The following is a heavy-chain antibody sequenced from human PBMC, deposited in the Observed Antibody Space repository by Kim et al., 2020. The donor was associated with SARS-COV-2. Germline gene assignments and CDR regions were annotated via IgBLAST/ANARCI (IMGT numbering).Heavy chain of an antibody. D-gene: IGHD1-26*01. J-gene: IGHJ2*01. CDR3: ARVSYSGSFASYWYFDL. CDR2: IGTAGDT. Sequence: GGSLRLSCAASGFTFSSYDMHWVRQATGKGLEWVSAIGTAGDTYYPGSVKGRFTISRENAKNSLYLQMNSLRAGDTAVYYCARVSYSGSFASYWYFDLWGRGTLVTVSS. V-gene: IGHV3-13*01. CDR1: GFTFSSYD.